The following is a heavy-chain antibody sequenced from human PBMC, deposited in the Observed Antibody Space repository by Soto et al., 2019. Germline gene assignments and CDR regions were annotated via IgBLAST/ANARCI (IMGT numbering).Heavy chain of an antibody. CDR2: INAGNGNT. J-gene: IGHJ4*02. D-gene: IGHD6-13*01. V-gene: IGHV1-3*01. CDR1: GYTFTSYA. CDR3: ARELRITTAGPRPYDF. Sequence: GASVKVSCKASGYTFTSYAMHWVRQAPGQRLEWMGWINAGNGNTNYAQKFQGRVTITADESTSTVYMELRSLRSDDTAVFYCARELRITTAGPRPYDFWGQGTLVTVSS.